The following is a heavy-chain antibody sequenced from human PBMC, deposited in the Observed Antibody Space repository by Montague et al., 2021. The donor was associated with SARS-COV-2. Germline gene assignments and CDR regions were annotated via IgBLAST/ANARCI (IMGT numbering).Heavy chain of an antibody. CDR1: GGSISSGGYY. Sequence: TLSLTCTVSGGSISSGGYYWSWIRQHPGKGLEWIGYIYYSGSTYYXPSLKSRVTISVDTSKNQFSLKMSSVTAADTAVYYCARSPEPMIILIITSLNRYFDLRGRGTLVTVSS. V-gene: IGHV4-31*03. CDR3: ARSPEPMIILIITSLNRYFDL. CDR2: IYYSGST. J-gene: IGHJ2*01. D-gene: IGHD3-22*01.